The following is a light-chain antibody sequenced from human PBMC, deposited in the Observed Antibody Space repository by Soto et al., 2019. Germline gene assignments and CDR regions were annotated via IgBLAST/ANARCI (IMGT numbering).Light chain of an antibody. CDR3: HQFGSSPLDT. V-gene: IGKV3-20*01. Sequence: EIVLTQSPATLSLSPGERATVSCRASQTISSSFLAWYQQKPGQAPRLLIYRASRRAPGIPDRFSGSGSWTDFPLTISRLEPEDFAVYYCHQFGSSPLDTFGPGTKVEIK. J-gene: IGKJ3*01. CDR1: QTISSSF. CDR2: RAS.